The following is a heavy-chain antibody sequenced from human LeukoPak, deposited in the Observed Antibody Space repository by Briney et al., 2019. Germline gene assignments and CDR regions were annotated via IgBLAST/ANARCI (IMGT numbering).Heavy chain of an antibody. V-gene: IGHV1-18*04. D-gene: IGHD1-1*01. CDR2: ISAYNGST. Sequence: ASVKVSCKASGYTFTGYYMHWVRQAPGQGLEWMGWISAYNGSTNYAQKLQGRVTMTTDTSTSTAYMELRSLRSDDTAVYYCASPAELVRNWGQGTLVTVSS. CDR3: ASPAELVRN. J-gene: IGHJ4*02. CDR1: GYTFTGYY.